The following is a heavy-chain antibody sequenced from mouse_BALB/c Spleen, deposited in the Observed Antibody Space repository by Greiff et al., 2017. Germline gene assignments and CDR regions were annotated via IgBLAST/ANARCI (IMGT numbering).Heavy chain of an antibody. CDR2: IYPGNSDT. CDR3: TIYYGNFPWFAY. V-gene: IGHV1-5*01. CDR1: GYTFSSYW. Sequence: VQLQQSGAELMKPGASVKISCKATGYTFSSYWIEWVKQRPGQGLEWIGAIYPGNSDTSYNQKFKGKAKLTAVTSTSTAYMELSSLTNEDSAVYYCTIYYGNFPWFAYWGQGTLVTVSA. J-gene: IGHJ3*01. D-gene: IGHD2-1*01.